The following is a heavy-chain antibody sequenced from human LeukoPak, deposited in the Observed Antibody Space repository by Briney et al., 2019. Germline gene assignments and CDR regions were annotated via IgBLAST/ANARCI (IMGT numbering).Heavy chain of an antibody. CDR3: ARVAGSGWDYYFDY. CDR1: GGSISSYY. D-gene: IGHD6-19*01. Sequence: PSETLSLTCTVSGGSISSYYWSWIRQPPGKGLEWIGYIYYSGSTNYNPSLKSRVTISVDTSKNQFSLKLSSVTAADTAVYYCARVAGSGWDYYFDYWGQGTLVTVSS. CDR2: IYYSGST. V-gene: IGHV4-59*01. J-gene: IGHJ4*02.